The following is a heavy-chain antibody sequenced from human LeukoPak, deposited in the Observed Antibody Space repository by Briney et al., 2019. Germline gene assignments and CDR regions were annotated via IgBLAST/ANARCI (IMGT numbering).Heavy chain of an antibody. J-gene: IGHJ4*02. V-gene: IGHV3-7*01. Sequence: PGGSLRLSCAASGFTFSSYWMSWVRQAPGKGLEWVANIKQDGSEKYYVDSVKGRFTISRDNAKNSLYLQMNSLRAEDTAVYYCAREPPYYDFWSGYFNGGFDYWGQGTLVTVSS. CDR1: GFTFSSYW. D-gene: IGHD3-3*01. CDR3: AREPPYYDFWSGYFNGGFDY. CDR2: IKQDGSEK.